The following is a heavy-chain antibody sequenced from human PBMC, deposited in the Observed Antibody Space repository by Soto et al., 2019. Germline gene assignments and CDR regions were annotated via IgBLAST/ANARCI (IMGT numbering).Heavy chain of an antibody. Sequence: PGGSLRLSCAASGFRFSRAWMTWVRQAPGKGLEWVGRTRSISDGGATDYATPVEGRFTISRDDSQNKVFLQLNGLKPEDKGVYYCTTDTFPFSTTVTPTGGAYWGRGTLVTVSS. CDR1: GFRFSRAW. J-gene: IGHJ4*02. CDR2: TRSISDGGAT. D-gene: IGHD4-17*01. CDR3: TTDTFPFSTTVTPTGGAY. V-gene: IGHV3-15*01.